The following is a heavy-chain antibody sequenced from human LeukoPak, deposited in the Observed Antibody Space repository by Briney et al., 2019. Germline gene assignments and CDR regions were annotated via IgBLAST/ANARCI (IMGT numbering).Heavy chain of an antibody. V-gene: IGHV3-30*02. J-gene: IGHJ3*02. CDR3: AKDKGDAFDI. CDR2: MRYDGSNK. CDR1: GFTFSSYG. Sequence: PGGSLTLSCAASGFTFSSYGMHWVRQAPGKGVEGVAFMRYDGSNKYYADSVKGRFTISRDNSKNAVYLQMNSLRADDTAVYYCAKDKGDAFDIWGQGTMVTVSS.